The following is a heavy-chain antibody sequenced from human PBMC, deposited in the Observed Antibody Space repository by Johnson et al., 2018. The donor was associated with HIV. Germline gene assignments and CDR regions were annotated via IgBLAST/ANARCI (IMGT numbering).Heavy chain of an antibody. J-gene: IGHJ3*02. Sequence: VLLLESGGGLVQPGGSLRLSCAASGFTFSTYAMSWVRQAPGKGLEWVSGISGSGGRTYYADSVKGRFTISRDNAKNSLYLQVNSLRAEDTAVYYCAKDGGITIFGVVMSDDAFDIWGQGTMVTVSS. CDR3: AKDGGITIFGVVMSDDAFDI. D-gene: IGHD3-3*01. V-gene: IGHV3-23*01. CDR2: ISGSGGRT. CDR1: GFTFSTYA.